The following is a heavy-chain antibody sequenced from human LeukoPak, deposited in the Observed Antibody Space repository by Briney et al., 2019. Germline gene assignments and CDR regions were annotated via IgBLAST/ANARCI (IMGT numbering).Heavy chain of an antibody. CDR2: IVVGSGNT. Sequence: GASVKVSCKASGFTFTSSAVQWVRQARGRRLEWIGWIVVGSGNTNYAQKFQERVTITRDMSTSTAYMELSSLRSEDTAVYYCAAVAYGSGSYYGSFDYWGQGTLVTVSS. D-gene: IGHD3-10*01. CDR3: AAVAYGSGSYYGSFDY. J-gene: IGHJ4*02. V-gene: IGHV1-58*01. CDR1: GFTFTSSA.